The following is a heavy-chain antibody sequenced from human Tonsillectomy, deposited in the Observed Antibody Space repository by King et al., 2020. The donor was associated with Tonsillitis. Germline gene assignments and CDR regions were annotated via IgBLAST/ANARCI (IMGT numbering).Heavy chain of an antibody. Sequence: VQLVESGGGLVKPGGSLRLSCAASGFTFSTYSMNWVRQAPGKGLEWVSSISSSSSYIDYADSVKGRFTISRDNAKNSLYLQINSLRAEDTAVYYCARYKSDYYTFDAFDFWGQGTMVTVSS. CDR2: ISSSSSYI. CDR3: ARYKSDYYTFDAFDF. V-gene: IGHV3-21*01. J-gene: IGHJ3*01. D-gene: IGHD3-3*01. CDR1: GFTFSTYS.